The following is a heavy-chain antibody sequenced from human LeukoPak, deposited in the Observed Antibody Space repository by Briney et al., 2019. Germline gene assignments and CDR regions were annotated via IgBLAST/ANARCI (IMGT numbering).Heavy chain of an antibody. D-gene: IGHD6-19*01. V-gene: IGHV4-59*08. CDR2: IYYSGST. CDR3: ARQKYSSGWYVC. CDR1: GGSISSYY. J-gene: IGHJ4*02. Sequence: SETLSLTCTVSGGSISSYYWSWIRQPPGKGLEWIGYIYYSGSTNYNPSLKSRVTISVDTSKNQFSLKLSSVTAADTAVYYCARQKYSSGWYVCWGQGTLVTVSS.